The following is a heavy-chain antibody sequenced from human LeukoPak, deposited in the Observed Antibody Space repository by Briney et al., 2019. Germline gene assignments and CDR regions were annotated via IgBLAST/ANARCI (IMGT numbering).Heavy chain of an antibody. V-gene: IGHV1-69*05. J-gene: IGHJ3*02. CDR3: ARGYFDWLPRFFGACHI. CDR1: GGTFSSYS. CDR2: IIPIFGTA. D-gene: IGHD3-9*01. Sequence: ASVKVSCKASGGTFSSYSISWVRQAPGQGLEWMGGIIPIFGTATYAQKFQGRVTITTDESTSTAYMELSSLRSEDTAVYYCARGYFDWLPRFFGACHIGGQGTMVTVSS.